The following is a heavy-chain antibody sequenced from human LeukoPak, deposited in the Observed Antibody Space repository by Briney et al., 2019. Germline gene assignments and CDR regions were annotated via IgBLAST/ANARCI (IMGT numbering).Heavy chain of an antibody. D-gene: IGHD3-10*01. V-gene: IGHV3-66*02. J-gene: IGHJ6*03. Sequence: PGGSLRLSCAASGFTVSSNYMSWVRQAPGKGLEWVSVIYSGGSTYYADSVKGRFTISRDNSKNTLYLQMNSLRAEDTAVYYCAIPGGYYYYCMDVWGKGTTVTVSS. CDR1: GFTVSSNY. CDR3: AIPGGYYYYCMDV. CDR2: IYSGGST.